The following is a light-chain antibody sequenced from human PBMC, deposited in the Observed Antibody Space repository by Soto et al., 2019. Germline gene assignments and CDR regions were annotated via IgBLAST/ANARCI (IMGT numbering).Light chain of an antibody. CDR3: QQYGSSPTWT. Sequence: DSVLTQSPGTLSLSLGERATLSCRASQSVSNNYLAWYQQKPGQAPRLLIYGASTRASGIPDRFSGSGSGTDFTLTISRLEPEDSAVYYCQQYGSSPTWTFGQGTKVDIK. J-gene: IGKJ1*01. CDR2: GAS. V-gene: IGKV3-20*01. CDR1: QSVSNNY.